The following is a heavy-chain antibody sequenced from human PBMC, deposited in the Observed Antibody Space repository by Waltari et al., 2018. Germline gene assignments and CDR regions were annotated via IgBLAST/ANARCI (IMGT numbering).Heavy chain of an antibody. CDR3: TRDSTRFLEWLPYYFDY. CDR1: GFTFGDYA. Sequence: EVQLVESGGGLVQPGRSLRLSCTASGFTFGDYAMSWVRQAPGKGLEWVGFIRSKAYGGTTEYAASVKGRFTISRDDSKSIAYLQMNSLKTEDTAVYYCTRDSTRFLEWLPYYFDYWGQGTLVTVSS. V-gene: IGHV3-49*04. J-gene: IGHJ4*02. CDR2: IRSKAYGGTT. D-gene: IGHD3-3*01.